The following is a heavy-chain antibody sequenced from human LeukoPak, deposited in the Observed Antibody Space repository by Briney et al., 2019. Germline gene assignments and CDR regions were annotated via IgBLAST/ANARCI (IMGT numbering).Heavy chain of an antibody. CDR3: ARNSSMRDLPDTPYNWFDP. CDR1: GGSFSPYS. Sequence: ASETLSLTCALYGGSFSPYSWSWTWIRQTPEKGLEWIGEIIEKGNANYNPSLKSRVTIDLDTSKNQFSLKLTSVTAADTAVYYCARNSSMRDLPDTPYNWFDPWGPGTLVTVSS. CDR2: IIEKGNA. V-gene: IGHV4-34*12. J-gene: IGHJ5*02. D-gene: IGHD2/OR15-2a*01.